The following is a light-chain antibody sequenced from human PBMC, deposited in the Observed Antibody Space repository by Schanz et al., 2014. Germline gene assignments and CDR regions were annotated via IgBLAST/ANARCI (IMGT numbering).Light chain of an antibody. Sequence: DIQMTQSPSSLSASVGDRITITCRASQAIRNNLAWLQQKPGQAPQLLISSASTLQSGVPSRFSGSGSGTHFTLTISGLQPEDVATYYCQQLNSPRTFGGGTKVEIK. J-gene: IGKJ4*01. CDR1: QAIRNN. CDR2: SAS. CDR3: QQLNSPRT. V-gene: IGKV1-27*01.